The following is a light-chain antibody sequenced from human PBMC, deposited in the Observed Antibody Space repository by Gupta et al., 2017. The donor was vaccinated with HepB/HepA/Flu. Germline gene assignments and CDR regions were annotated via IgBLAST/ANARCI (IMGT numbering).Light chain of an antibody. J-gene: IGKJ2*01. V-gene: IGKV3-11*01. Sequence: PGERATLSCRASQSVSSYLAWYQQKPGQAPRLLIYDASNRATGIPARFSGSGAGTDFTLTISSREPEDFAVYYCQQRSNWHPGYTFGQGTKMDIK. CDR3: QQRSNWHPGYT. CDR2: DAS. CDR1: QSVSSY.